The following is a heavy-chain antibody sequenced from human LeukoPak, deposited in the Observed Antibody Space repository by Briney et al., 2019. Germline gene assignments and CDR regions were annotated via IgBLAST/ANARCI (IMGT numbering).Heavy chain of an antibody. D-gene: IGHD5-18*01. CDR1: GFTFDDYA. Sequence: GRSLRLSCAASGFTFDDYAMHWFRQAPGKGLEWVSGISWNSGSIGYADSVKGRFTISRDNTKNSLYLQMNSLRAEDTALYYCAKALDTAMVSVFDYWGQGTLVTVSS. CDR2: ISWNSGSI. CDR3: AKALDTAMVSVFDY. V-gene: IGHV3-9*01. J-gene: IGHJ4*02.